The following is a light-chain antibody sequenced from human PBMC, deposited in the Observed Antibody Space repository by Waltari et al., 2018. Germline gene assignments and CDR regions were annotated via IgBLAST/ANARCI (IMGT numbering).Light chain of an antibody. CDR1: QSISNK. CDR3: QQSYSTPPWT. J-gene: IGKJ1*01. V-gene: IGKV3-15*01. CDR2: GAS. Sequence: EIVMTQSPATLSVSPGEGATLSCRASQSISNKLAWYQQKPGQAPRLLIFGASTRATGVPARFSGSGSGTEFTLSISSLQPEDFATYYCQQSYSTPPWTFGQGTKVEIK.